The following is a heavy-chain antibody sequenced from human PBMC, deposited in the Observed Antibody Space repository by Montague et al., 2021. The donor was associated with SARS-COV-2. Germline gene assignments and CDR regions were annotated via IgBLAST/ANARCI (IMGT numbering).Heavy chain of an antibody. CDR1: GGSISSSSYY. Sequence: SETLSLTCTVSGGSISSSSYYWGWIRQPPGKGLEWIGSIYYSGSTYYNPSLKSRVTISVDTSKNQFSLKLSSVTAADTAGYYCAKGPLVGGSDPDGMDVWGQGTTVTVSS. D-gene: IGHD3-16*01. CDR2: IYYSGST. V-gene: IGHV4-39*07. CDR3: AKGPLVGGSDPDGMDV. J-gene: IGHJ6*02.